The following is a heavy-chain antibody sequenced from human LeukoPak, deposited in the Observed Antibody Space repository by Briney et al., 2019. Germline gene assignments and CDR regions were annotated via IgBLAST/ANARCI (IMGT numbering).Heavy chain of an antibody. D-gene: IGHD3-10*01. Sequence: ASVKVSCKVSGYTLTELSMHWVRQAPGKGLEWMGGFDPEDGETIYAQKFQGRVTITADESTSTAYMELSSLRSEDTAVYYCARESPTSGSFDYWGQGTLVTVSS. CDR1: GYTLTELS. CDR2: FDPEDGET. CDR3: ARESPTSGSFDY. J-gene: IGHJ4*02. V-gene: IGHV1-24*01.